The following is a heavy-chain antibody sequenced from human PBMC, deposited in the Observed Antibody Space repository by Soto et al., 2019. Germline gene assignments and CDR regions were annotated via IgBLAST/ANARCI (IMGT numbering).Heavy chain of an antibody. J-gene: IGHJ3*02. V-gene: IGHV4-34*01. CDR1: GGSFSGYY. CDR2: INHSGST. Sequence: QVQLQQWGAGLLKPSETLSLTCAVYGGSFSGYYWSWIRQPPGKGLEWIGEINHSGSTNYNPSLKSRVTISVDASKNQFSLKLSSVTAADTAVYYCARGGLRYFDWSGRLALDIWGQGTMVTVSS. CDR3: ARGGLRYFDWSGRLALDI. D-gene: IGHD3-9*01.